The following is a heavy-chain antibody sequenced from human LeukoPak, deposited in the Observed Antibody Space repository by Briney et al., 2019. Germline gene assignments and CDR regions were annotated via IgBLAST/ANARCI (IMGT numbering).Heavy chain of an antibody. D-gene: IGHD4-17*01. CDR1: GFTFSSYA. V-gene: IGHV3-23*01. J-gene: IGHJ4*02. CDR3: ASGNYGDYSLDY. CDR2: ISGSGGST. Sequence: GGSLRLSCAASGFTFSSYAMSWVRQAPGKGLEWVSAISGSGGSTYYADSVKGRFTISRDNSKNTLYLQMNSLRAEDTAVYYCASGNYGDYSLDYWGQGTLVTVSS.